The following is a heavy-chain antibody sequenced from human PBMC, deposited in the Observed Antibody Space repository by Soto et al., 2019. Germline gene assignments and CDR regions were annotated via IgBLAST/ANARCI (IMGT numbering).Heavy chain of an antibody. D-gene: IGHD3-22*01. CDR3: ALVVDGLFYSDY. J-gene: IGHJ4*02. Sequence: PGESLKISCKGSGYSFTSYWIGWVRQMPGKGLEWMGIIHVGTSDIRYTPSFKGQVTVSADKSIRTAYLPWSSLKASDTAMYYCALVVDGLFYSDYWGQGTPVTVSS. CDR2: IHVGTSDI. V-gene: IGHV5-51*01. CDR1: GYSFTSYW.